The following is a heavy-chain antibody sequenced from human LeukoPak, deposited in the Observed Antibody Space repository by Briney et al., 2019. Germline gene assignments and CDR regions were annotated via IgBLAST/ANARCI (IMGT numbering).Heavy chain of an antibody. CDR3: ARMVNDFDF. V-gene: IGHV3-30*04. J-gene: IGHJ4*02. D-gene: IGHD2-8*01. CDR1: RFIFNNYA. CDR2: ISYHGRDQ. Sequence: GGSLRLSCAASRFIFNNYAMHWVRQAPGKGLDWVAVISYHGRDQFYADSVKGRFTISRDNAKNSLFLQMNSLRDEDTAVYYCARMVNDFDFWGQGTLVTVSS.